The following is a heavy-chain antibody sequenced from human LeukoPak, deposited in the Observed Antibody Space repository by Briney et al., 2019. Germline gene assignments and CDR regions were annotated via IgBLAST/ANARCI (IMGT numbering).Heavy chain of an antibody. Sequence: PSETLSLTCTVSGGSISSYYWSWIRQPPGKGLEWIGYIDYSGYTNYNPSLKSRVTISVDTSKNQFSLKLTSVTATDTAVYSCARGGYYGSGNDFRFDPWGQGTLVTVSS. J-gene: IGHJ5*02. CDR3: ARGGYYGSGNDFRFDP. CDR1: GGSISSYY. CDR2: IDYSGYT. D-gene: IGHD3-10*01. V-gene: IGHV4-59*13.